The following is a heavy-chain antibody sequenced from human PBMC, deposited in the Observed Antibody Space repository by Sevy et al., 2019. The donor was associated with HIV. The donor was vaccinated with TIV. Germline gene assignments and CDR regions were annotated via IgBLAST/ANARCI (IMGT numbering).Heavy chain of an antibody. V-gene: IGHV3-30*04. J-gene: IGHJ6*02. CDR3: AREGVLMGGAIVSYGMDV. CDR2: MSYNGNKK. Sequence: GSLRLSCAASGFSFSRSPMHWVRQAPGKGLEWVAVMSYNGNKKYNGDSVKGRFTISRDDSKNTLYLQMNSLRAEDTAVYYYAREGVLMGGAIVSYGMDVWGQGTTVTVSS. CDR1: GFSFSRSP. D-gene: IGHD3-16*02.